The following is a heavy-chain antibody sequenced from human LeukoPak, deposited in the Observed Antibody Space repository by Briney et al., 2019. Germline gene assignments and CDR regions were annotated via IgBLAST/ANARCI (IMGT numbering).Heavy chain of an antibody. D-gene: IGHD3-9*01. CDR2: IIPISGTA. CDR1: GGTFSSYA. CDR3: ARENYDILTGNAFDI. Sequence: SVKVSCKASGGTFSSYAISWVRQAPGQGLEWMGGIIPISGTANYAQKFQGRVTITADKSTSTAYMELSSLRSEDTAVYYCARENYDILTGNAFDIWGLGTMVTVSS. V-gene: IGHV1-69*06. J-gene: IGHJ3*02.